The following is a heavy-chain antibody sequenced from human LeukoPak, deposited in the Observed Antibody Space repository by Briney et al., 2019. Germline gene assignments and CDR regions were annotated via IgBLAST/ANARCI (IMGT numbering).Heavy chain of an antibody. Sequence: HSGGSLRLSCVASGFTFSSYWMSWVRQAPGKGLEWVANIKQDGSEKYYVDSVKGRFTISRDNAKNSLYLQMNSLRAEDTAVYYCARDDPYDSDAFDIWGQGTMVTVSS. CDR3: ARDDPYDSDAFDI. J-gene: IGHJ3*02. D-gene: IGHD2-15*01. V-gene: IGHV3-7*01. CDR2: IKQDGSEK. CDR1: GFTFSSYW.